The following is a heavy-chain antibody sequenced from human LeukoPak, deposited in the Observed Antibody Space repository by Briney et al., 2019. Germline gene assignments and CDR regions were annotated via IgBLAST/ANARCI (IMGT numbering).Heavy chain of an antibody. J-gene: IGHJ4*02. D-gene: IGHD3-3*01. CDR1: GGSISSDNW. Sequence: PSETLSLTCTVSGGSISSDNWWSWVRQPPGKGLEWIGEIYHSGSTNYNPSLKSRVTISVDKSKKQFSLKLTSVTAADTALYYCTKKESGRFYNWGQGTLVTVSS. CDR3: TKKESGRFYN. V-gene: IGHV4-4*02. CDR2: IYHSGST.